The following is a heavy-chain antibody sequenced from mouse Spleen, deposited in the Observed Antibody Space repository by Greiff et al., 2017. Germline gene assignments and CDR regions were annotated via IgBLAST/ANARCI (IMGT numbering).Heavy chain of an antibody. D-gene: IGHD2-2*01. CDR1: GFSLTSYG. V-gene: IGHV2-2*01. CDR3: ARMDGYGYWYFDV. CDR2: IWSGGST. J-gene: IGHJ1*01. Sequence: VKLQESGPGLVQPSQSLSITCTVSGFSLTSYGVHWVRQSPGKGLEWLGVIWSGGSTDYNAAFISRLSISKDNSKSQVFFKMNSLQADDTAIYYCARMDGYGYWYFDVWGAGTTVTVSS.